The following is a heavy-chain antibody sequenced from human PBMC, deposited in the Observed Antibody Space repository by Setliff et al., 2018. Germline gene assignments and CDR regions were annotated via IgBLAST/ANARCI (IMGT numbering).Heavy chain of an antibody. CDR1: VYTFTSYG. J-gene: IGHJ4*02. CDR3: ARTTDLRYFVPDY. D-gene: IGHD3-9*01. V-gene: IGHV1-18*01. CDR2: ISAYNGNT. Sequence: GASVKVSCKASVYTFTSYGISWVRQAPGQGLEWMGWISAYNGNTNYAQKLQGRVTMTRNTSISTAYMELNSLRSEDTAVYYCARTTDLRYFVPDYWGQGTLVTVSS.